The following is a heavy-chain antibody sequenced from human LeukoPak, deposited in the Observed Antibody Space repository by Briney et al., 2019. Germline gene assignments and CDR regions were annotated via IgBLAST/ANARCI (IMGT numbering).Heavy chain of an antibody. V-gene: IGHV4-4*07. CDR1: GGSISSYY. D-gene: IGHD4-17*01. CDR3: ARLGDYNWFDP. Sequence: SETLSLTCTVSGGSISSYYWTWIRQPAGKGLEWIGRIYTSGSTNYNPSLKSRVTMSIDTSKNQFSLKLSSVTAADTAVYYCARLGDYNWFDPWGQGTLVTVSS. CDR2: IYTSGST. J-gene: IGHJ5*02.